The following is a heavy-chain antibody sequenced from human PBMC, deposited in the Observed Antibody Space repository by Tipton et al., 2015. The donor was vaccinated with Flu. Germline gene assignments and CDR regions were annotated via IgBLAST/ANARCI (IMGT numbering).Heavy chain of an antibody. CDR1: GGSISSYY. CDR3: ARGDRGSSWYYSWYFDL. Sequence: LRLSCTVSGGSISSYYWSWIRQPPGKGLEWIGYIYYSGSTNYNPSLKSRVTISVDTSKNQFSLKLSSVTAADTAVYYCARGDRGSSWYYSWYFDLWGRGTLVTVSS. D-gene: IGHD6-13*01. CDR2: IYYSGST. V-gene: IGHV4-59*01. J-gene: IGHJ2*01.